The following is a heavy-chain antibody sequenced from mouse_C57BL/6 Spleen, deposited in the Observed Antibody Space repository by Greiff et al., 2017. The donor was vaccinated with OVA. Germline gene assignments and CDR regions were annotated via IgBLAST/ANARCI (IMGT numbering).Heavy chain of an antibody. CDR3: ARGYYGPGVDY. J-gene: IGHJ2*01. D-gene: IGHD1-1*01. V-gene: IGHV5-17*01. CDR1: GFTFSDYG. CDR2: ISSGSSTI. Sequence: DVKLVESGGGLVKPGGSLKLSCAASGFTFSDYGMHWVRQAPEKGLEWVAYISSGSSTIYYADTVKGRFTISRDNAKNTLFLQMTSLRSEDTAMYYCARGYYGPGVDYWGQGTTLTVSS.